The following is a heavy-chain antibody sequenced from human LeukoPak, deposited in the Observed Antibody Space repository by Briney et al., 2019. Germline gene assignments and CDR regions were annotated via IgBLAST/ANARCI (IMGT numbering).Heavy chain of an antibody. D-gene: IGHD5-12*01. V-gene: IGHV4-39*07. CDR2: IFYSGST. J-gene: IGHJ4*02. Sequence: SETLSLTCTVSGGSISSSSYYWGWIRQPPGKGLEWIGSIFYSGSTYYNPSLKSRVTISVDTSKNQFSLKLSSVTAADTAVYYCARGIRVATLFDYWGQGTLVTVSS. CDR3: ARGIRVATLFDY. CDR1: GGSISSSSYY.